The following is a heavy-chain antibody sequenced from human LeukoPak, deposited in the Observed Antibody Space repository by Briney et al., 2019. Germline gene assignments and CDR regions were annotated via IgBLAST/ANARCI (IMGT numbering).Heavy chain of an antibody. Sequence: PSQTLSLTCTVSGGSISSGGYYWSWIRQPPGTGLEWIGYIYYSGSTYYNPSLKSRVTISVDTSKNQFSLKLSSVTAADTAVYYCARDLPGYCSSTSCPWGQGTLVTVSS. V-gene: IGHV4-30-4*08. D-gene: IGHD2-2*01. CDR1: GGSISSGGYY. CDR2: IYYSGST. J-gene: IGHJ5*02. CDR3: ARDLPGYCSSTSCP.